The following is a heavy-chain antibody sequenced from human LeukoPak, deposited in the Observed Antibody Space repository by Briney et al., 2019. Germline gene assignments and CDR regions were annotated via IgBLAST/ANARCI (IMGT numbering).Heavy chain of an antibody. D-gene: IGHD3-10*01. CDR1: GFTFGSYG. CDR2: ISYDGSNK. J-gene: IGHJ4*02. Sequence: GGSLRLSCAASGFTFGSYGMHWVRQAPGKGLEWVAVISYDGSNKYYADSVKGRFTISRDNSKNTLYLQMNSLRAEDTAVYYCAKWEVSQAVFDYWGQGTLVTVSS. V-gene: IGHV3-30*18. CDR3: AKWEVSQAVFDY.